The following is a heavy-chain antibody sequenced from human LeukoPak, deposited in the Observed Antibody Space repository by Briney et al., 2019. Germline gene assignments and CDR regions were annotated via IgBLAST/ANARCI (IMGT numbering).Heavy chain of an antibody. CDR2: IYYSGST. CDR3: ARDPSGELSPDDAFDI. V-gene: IGHV4-39*07. D-gene: IGHD3-16*02. J-gene: IGHJ3*02. CDR1: GGSISSYY. Sequence: PSETLSLTCTVSGGSISSYYWGWIRQPPGKGLEWIGSIYYSGSTYYNPSLKSRVTISVDTSKNQFSLKLSSVTAADTAVYYCARDPSGELSPDDAFDIWGQGTMVTVSS.